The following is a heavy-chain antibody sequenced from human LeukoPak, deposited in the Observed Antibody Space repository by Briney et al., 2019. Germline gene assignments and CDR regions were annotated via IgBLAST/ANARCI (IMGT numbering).Heavy chain of an antibody. V-gene: IGHV4-4*07. CDR2: IYTSGST. J-gene: IGHJ6*03. CDR3: ARVDVTMVRGVIPYYMDV. Sequence: SETLSLTCTVSGGSISSYYWSWIRQPAGKGLEWIGRIYTSGSTNYNPSLKSRVTISVDTSKNQFSLKLSSVTAADTAVYYCARVDVTMVRGVIPYYMDVWGKGTTVTVSS. CDR1: GGSISSYY. D-gene: IGHD3-10*01.